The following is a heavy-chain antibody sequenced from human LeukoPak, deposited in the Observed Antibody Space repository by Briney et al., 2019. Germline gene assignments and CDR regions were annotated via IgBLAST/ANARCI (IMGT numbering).Heavy chain of an antibody. J-gene: IGHJ2*01. CDR2: TYHSWST. CDR1: GYSIRSGYY. Sequence: SETLSLSCAVSGYSIRSGYYCGWLRQPPGKGLEWIGSTYHSWSTFYKPSLKSRVTISVDASKNQFSLQLTTATAADTAVYYCARVRGREVTANWYFDLWGRGTLVTVSS. D-gene: IGHD2-21*02. CDR3: ARVRGREVTANWYFDL. V-gene: IGHV4-38-2*01.